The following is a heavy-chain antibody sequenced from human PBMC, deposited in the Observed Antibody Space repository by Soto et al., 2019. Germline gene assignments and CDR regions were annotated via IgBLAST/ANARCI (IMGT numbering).Heavy chain of an antibody. D-gene: IGHD5-12*01. CDR1: GFTFSSYS. CDR2: ISSSSSTI. J-gene: IGHJ4*02. Sequence: EVQLVESGGGLVQPGGSLRLSCAASGFTFSSYSMNWVRQAPGKGLEWVSYISSSSSTIYYADSVKGRFTISRDSAKNSVYMQMNSLRDADTAVYYCARDGGWLLDYWGQGTLVSVSS. CDR3: ARDGGWLLDY. V-gene: IGHV3-48*02.